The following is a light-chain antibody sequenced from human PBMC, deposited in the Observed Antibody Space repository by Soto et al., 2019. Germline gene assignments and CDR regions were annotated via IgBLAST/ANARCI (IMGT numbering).Light chain of an antibody. V-gene: IGKV3-20*01. Sequence: EIVLTQSPGTLSLSPGERATLSCRASQSVSSSYLAWYQQKPGQAPRLLIYGASSRATGIPDRFSGRGSGTEFTLTISRLEPEDFAVYYCQQYGSSPPNTFGGGTKVEIK. J-gene: IGKJ4*01. CDR1: QSVSSSY. CDR2: GAS. CDR3: QQYGSSPPNT.